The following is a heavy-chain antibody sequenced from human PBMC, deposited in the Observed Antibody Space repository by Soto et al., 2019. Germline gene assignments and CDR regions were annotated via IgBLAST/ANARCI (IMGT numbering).Heavy chain of an antibody. Sequence: ASVKVSCKASGYTITSYGISWVRQAPGQGLEWMGWISAYNGNTNYAQKLQGRVTMTTDTSTSTAYMELRSLRSDDTAVYYCARVMKGIQLWSSTYYFDYWGQGTLVTVSS. CDR3: ARVMKGIQLWSSTYYFDY. CDR1: GYTITSYG. V-gene: IGHV1-18*04. J-gene: IGHJ4*02. D-gene: IGHD5-18*01. CDR2: ISAYNGNT.